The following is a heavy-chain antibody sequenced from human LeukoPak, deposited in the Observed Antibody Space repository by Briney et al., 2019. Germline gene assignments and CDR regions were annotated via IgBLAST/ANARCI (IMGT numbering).Heavy chain of an antibody. V-gene: IGHV4-31*03. Sequence: SQTLSLTCTVPGGSISSGGYYWSWIRHHPGEGLEWIGYMHYSGNTYYNPSLKSRVSISVDTSKNHFSLKLSSVTAADTAVYYCASDYCSGATCYLTYRGQGTLVTVSS. CDR1: GGSISSGGYY. D-gene: IGHD2-2*01. CDR2: MHYSGNT. CDR3: ASDYCSGATCYLTY. J-gene: IGHJ4*02.